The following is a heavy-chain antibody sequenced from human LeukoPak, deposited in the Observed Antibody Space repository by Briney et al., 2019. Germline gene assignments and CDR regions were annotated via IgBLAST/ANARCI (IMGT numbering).Heavy chain of an antibody. CDR1: GFTFSSYW. CDR2: INIDGSST. CDR3: AGDKTTGGWYEFDY. V-gene: IGHV3-74*01. J-gene: IGHJ4*02. D-gene: IGHD6-19*01. Sequence: GGSLRLSCAASGFTFSSYWMHWVRQAPGKGLVWVSRINIDGSSTSYADSVKGRFPILRDNAKNTVSLQMNSLRAEDTAVYYCAGDKTTGGWYEFDYWGQGTLVTVSS.